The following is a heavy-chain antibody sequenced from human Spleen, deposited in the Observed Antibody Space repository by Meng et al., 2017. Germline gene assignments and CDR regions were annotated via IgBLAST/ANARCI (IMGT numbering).Heavy chain of an antibody. CDR3: ARAWRLDIVVVVAGTSFAY. V-gene: IGHV4-39*07. J-gene: IGHJ4*02. CDR1: GGSVSSSSYY. Sequence: SETLSLTCTVSGGSVSSSSYYWGWIRQPPGQGLEWIGSVYYTGSTYYNPSLKSLVTISVDTSKNHLSLKLSSVTAADTALYYCARAWRLDIVVVVAGTSFAYWGQGTLVTVSS. CDR2: VYYTGST. D-gene: IGHD2-15*01.